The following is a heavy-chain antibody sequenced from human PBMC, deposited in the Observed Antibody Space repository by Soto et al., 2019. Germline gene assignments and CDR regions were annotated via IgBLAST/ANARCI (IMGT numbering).Heavy chain of an antibody. V-gene: IGHV3-48*02. CDR1: GFPFSSYS. Sequence: SLSLSCAASGFPFSSYSMNWDRQAPGKGLAWVSYISSSSTIYYADSVKGRFTISRDNAKNSLYLQMNSLRDEDTAVYYCARETYYYDSSGYRDAFDIWGQGTRVTVSS. CDR2: ISSSSTI. J-gene: IGHJ3*02. CDR3: ARETYYYDSSGYRDAFDI. D-gene: IGHD3-22*01.